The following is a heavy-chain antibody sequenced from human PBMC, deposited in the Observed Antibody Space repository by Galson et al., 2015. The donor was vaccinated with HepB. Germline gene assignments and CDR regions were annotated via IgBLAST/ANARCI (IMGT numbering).Heavy chain of an antibody. J-gene: IGHJ3*02. CDR2: INPSGGST. V-gene: IGHV1-46*01. D-gene: IGHD2-21*01. Sequence: SVKVSCKASGYTFTSYYMHWVRQAPGQGLEWMGIINPSGGSTSYAQKFQGRVTMTRDTSTSTVYMELSSLRSEDTAVYYCARSLCGGDCYFAAFDIWGQGTMVTVSS. CDR3: ARSLCGGDCYFAAFDI. CDR1: GYTFTSYY.